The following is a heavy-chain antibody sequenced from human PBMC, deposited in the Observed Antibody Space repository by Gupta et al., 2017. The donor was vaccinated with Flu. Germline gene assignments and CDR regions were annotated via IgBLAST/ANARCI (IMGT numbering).Heavy chain of an antibody. J-gene: IGHJ5*02. Sequence: TSYYMHWVRQAPGQGLEWMGIINPSGGSTTYAQKFQGRVTMTRDTSTSTVYMELSSLRSEDTAVYYCSRGDSYYYDSGAYYGWFDPWGQGTLVTVSS. V-gene: IGHV1-46*03. D-gene: IGHD3-22*01. CDR1: TSYY. CDR3: SRGDSYYYDSGAYYGWFDP. CDR2: INPSGGST.